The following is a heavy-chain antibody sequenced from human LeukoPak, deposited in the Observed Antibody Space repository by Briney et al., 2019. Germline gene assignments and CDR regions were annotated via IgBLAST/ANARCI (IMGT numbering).Heavy chain of an antibody. CDR2: ICWNSGSI. J-gene: IGHJ4*02. V-gene: IGHV3-9*01. D-gene: IGHD3-3*01. CDR1: GFTFDDYA. CDR3: AKVLTYYDFWSGSFDY. Sequence: GGSLRLSCAASGFTFDDYAMHWVRQAPGKGLEWVSGICWNSGSIGYADSVKGRFTISRDNAKNSLYLQMNSLRAEDTALYYCAKVLTYYDFWSGSFDYWGQGTLVTVSS.